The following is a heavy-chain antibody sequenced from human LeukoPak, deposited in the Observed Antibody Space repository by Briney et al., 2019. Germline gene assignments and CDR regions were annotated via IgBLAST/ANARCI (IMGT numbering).Heavy chain of an antibody. Sequence: GASVKVSCKASGYTFTTYDLNWVRQATGQGLEWMGWMNPNSGNTGYPQKFQGRVTMTRNTSISTAYMELSGLRSEDTAVYYCARARFLDYWGQGTLVTVSS. CDR1: GYTFTTYD. CDR3: ARARFLDY. CDR2: MNPNSGNT. D-gene: IGHD3-3*01. V-gene: IGHV1-8*01. J-gene: IGHJ4*02.